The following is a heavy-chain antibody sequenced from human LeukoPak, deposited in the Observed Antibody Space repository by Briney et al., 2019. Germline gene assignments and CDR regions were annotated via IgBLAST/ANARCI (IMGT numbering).Heavy chain of an antibody. CDR1: GFMVSSYT. D-gene: IGHD6-19*01. CDR3: ARRYSSGWYGIDY. J-gene: IGHJ4*02. CDR2: RWYDGSIT. V-gene: IGHV3-33*01. Sequence: GGSLRLSCAASGFMVSSYTMHWVRQAQGKGLEWVALRWYDGSITYYAESVKGRFTISRDNSVNTMNLQMNSLRDEDTAVYYCARRYSSGWYGIDYWGQGTLVTVSS.